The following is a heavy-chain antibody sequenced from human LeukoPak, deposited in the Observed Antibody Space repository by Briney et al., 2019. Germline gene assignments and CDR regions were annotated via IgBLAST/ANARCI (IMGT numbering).Heavy chain of an antibody. CDR2: IYYSGST. J-gene: IGHJ6*03. D-gene: IGHD3-9*01. Sequence: SETLSLTCTVSGGSISSYYWSWIRQPPGKGLEWIGYIYYSGSTNYNPSLKSRVTISVDTSKNQFSLKLSSVTAADTAVYYCARLFVDYDILTGYPTLYYYMDVWGKGTTVTISS. CDR1: GGSISSYY. CDR3: ARLFVDYDILTGYPTLYYYMDV. V-gene: IGHV4-59*01.